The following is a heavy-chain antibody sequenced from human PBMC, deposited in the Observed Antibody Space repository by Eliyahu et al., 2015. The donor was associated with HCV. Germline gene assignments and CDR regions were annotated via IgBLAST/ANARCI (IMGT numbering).Heavy chain of an antibody. CDR3: ARAAYGDYPLRFDP. CDR2: IYYSGST. D-gene: IGHD4-17*01. J-gene: IGHJ5*02. CDR1: GGSIDGYY. Sequence: QVQLQESGPGLVKPSETLSLTCXVXGGSIDGYYWTWIRQPPGKGLEWVGYIYYSGSTNYNPSLKSRVTISVXTSKNQFXLKLSSVTAADTAVYYCARAAYGDYPLRFDPWGQGTLVTVSS. V-gene: IGHV4-59*01.